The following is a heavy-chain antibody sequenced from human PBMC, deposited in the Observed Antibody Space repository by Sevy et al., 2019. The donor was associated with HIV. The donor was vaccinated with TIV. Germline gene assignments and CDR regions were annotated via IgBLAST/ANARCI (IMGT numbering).Heavy chain of an antibody. Sequence: GGSLRLSCAASGFTFSNYAMTWVRQAPGKGLEWGSGISGSGGSTNYADSVKGRFTISRDNSKNTLYLQMNSLRAEDTAVYYCAKSLEYCTNGVCGYSDYWGQGTLVTVSS. J-gene: IGHJ4*02. V-gene: IGHV3-23*01. D-gene: IGHD2-8*01. CDR1: GFTFSNYA. CDR3: AKSLEYCTNGVCGYSDY. CDR2: ISGSGGST.